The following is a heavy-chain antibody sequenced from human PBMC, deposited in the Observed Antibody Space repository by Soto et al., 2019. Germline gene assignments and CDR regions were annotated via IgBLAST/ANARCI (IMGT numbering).Heavy chain of an antibody. Sequence: SVKVSCKASGGTFSSYAISWVRQAPGQGLEWMGGIIPIFGTANYAQKFQGRVTITADESTSTAYMELSSLRSEDTAVYYCARGYCSGGSCSRSYYYGMDVWGQGTTVTVSS. J-gene: IGHJ6*02. CDR3: ARGYCSGGSCSRSYYYGMDV. CDR1: GGTFSSYA. D-gene: IGHD2-15*01. V-gene: IGHV1-69*13. CDR2: IIPIFGTA.